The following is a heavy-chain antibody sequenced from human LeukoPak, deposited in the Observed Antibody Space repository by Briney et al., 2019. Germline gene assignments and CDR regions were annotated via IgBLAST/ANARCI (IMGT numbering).Heavy chain of an antibody. CDR3: ARCAWATQLYHFDY. V-gene: IGHV6-1*01. CDR1: GDSVSSKSVA. Sequence: SQTLSLTYAISGDSVSSKSVAWNWIRQSPSSGLEWLGRTYYRSKWYNDYAESVKSRITINPDTSKNQFSLQLNSVTPEDTAVYYCARCAWATQLYHFDYWGQGTLVTVSS. D-gene: IGHD2-15*01. CDR2: TYYRSKWYN. J-gene: IGHJ4*02.